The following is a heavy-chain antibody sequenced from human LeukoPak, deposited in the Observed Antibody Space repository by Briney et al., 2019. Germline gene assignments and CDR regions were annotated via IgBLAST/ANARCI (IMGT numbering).Heavy chain of an antibody. CDR1: GGSFSGYY. Sequence: SETLSLTCAVYGGSFSGYYWSWIRQPPGKGLEWIGEINHSGSTNYSPSLKSRVTISVDTSKNQFSLKLSSVTAADTAVYYCARGVVVAAAGGLDYWGQGTLVTVSS. J-gene: IGHJ4*02. CDR2: INHSGST. D-gene: IGHD6-13*01. CDR3: ARGVVVAAAGGLDY. V-gene: IGHV4-34*01.